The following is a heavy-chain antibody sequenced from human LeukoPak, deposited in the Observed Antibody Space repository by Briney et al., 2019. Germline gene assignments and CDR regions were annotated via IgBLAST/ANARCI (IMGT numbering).Heavy chain of an antibody. Sequence: GASVKVSCKASGYAFTGYHMHWVRQAPGQGLEWMGIINPSGGSTSYAQKFQGRVTMTRDTSTSTVYMELSSLRSEDTAVYYCARDTNEWCMNYWGQGTLVTVSS. CDR2: INPSGGST. J-gene: IGHJ4*02. CDR1: GYAFTGYH. V-gene: IGHV1-46*01. D-gene: IGHD2-8*01. CDR3: ARDTNEWCMNY.